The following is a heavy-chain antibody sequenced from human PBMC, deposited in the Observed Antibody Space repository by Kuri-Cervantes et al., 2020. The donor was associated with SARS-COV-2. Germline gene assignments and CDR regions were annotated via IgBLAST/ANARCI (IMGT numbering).Heavy chain of an antibody. Sequence: SETLSLTCTVSGYSISSGYYWGWIRQPPGKGLEWIGSTYHSGSTYYNPSLKSRVTISVDTSKNQFSLKLSSVTAADTAVYYCARGPAHDFWSGYRFDYWGQGALVTVSS. CDR1: GYSISSGYY. CDR3: ARGPAHDFWSGYRFDY. D-gene: IGHD3-3*01. V-gene: IGHV4-38-2*02. CDR2: TYHSGST. J-gene: IGHJ4*02.